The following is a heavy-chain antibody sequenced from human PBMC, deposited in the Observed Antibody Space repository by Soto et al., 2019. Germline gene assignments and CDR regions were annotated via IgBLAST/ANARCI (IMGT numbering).Heavy chain of an antibody. CDR3: ATEDLDGSGSCLFDY. Sequence: ASVKVSCKASGYTFTSYAMHWVRQAPGQRLEWMGWINVYNGNTKYAQKVQGRVTMTKDTSTDTAYMELSSLRSEDTAVYYCATEDLDGSGSCLFDYWGQGTLVTVSS. D-gene: IGHD3-10*01. V-gene: IGHV1-3*01. J-gene: IGHJ4*02. CDR1: GYTFTSYA. CDR2: INVYNGNT.